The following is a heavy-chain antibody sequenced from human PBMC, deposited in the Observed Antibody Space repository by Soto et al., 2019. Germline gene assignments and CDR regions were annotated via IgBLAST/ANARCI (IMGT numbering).Heavy chain of an antibody. D-gene: IGHD6-19*01. CDR1: GGSISSGDYY. CDR3: ARASPYSSGWDNWFDP. Sequence: PSETLSLTCTFSGGSISSGDYYLSWIRQPPGKGLEWIGYIYYSGSTNYNPSLKSRVTISVDTSKNQFSLKLSSVTAADTAVYYCARASPYSSGWDNWFDPWGQGTLVTVSS. CDR2: IYYSGST. J-gene: IGHJ5*02. V-gene: IGHV4-61*08.